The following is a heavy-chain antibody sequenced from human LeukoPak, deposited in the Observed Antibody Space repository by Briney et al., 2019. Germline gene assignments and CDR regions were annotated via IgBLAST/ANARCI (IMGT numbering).Heavy chain of an antibody. V-gene: IGHV1-46*01. J-gene: IGHJ6*02. Sequence: ASVKVSCKASGYTFTSYYMHWVRQAPGQGLEWMGIINPSGGSTSYAQKFQGRVTMTRDTSTSTVYMELSSLRSEDTAVYYCATDRHFDWSYYYYYGMDVWGQGTTVTVSS. CDR1: GYTFTSYY. CDR2: INPSGGST. D-gene: IGHD3-9*01. CDR3: ATDRHFDWSYYYYYGMDV.